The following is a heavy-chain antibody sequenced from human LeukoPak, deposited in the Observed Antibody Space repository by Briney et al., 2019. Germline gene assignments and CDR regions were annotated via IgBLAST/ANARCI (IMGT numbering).Heavy chain of an antibody. J-gene: IGHJ3*02. CDR2: IKQDGSEK. CDR1: GFTFSSYW. Sequence: GGSLRLSCAASGFTFSSYWMSWVRQAPVKGLEWVANIKQDGSEKYYVDSVKGRFTISRDNAKNSLYLQMNSLRAEDTAVYYCARLIAARLSAFDIWGQGTMVTVSS. CDR3: ARLIAARLSAFDI. V-gene: IGHV3-7*01. D-gene: IGHD6-6*01.